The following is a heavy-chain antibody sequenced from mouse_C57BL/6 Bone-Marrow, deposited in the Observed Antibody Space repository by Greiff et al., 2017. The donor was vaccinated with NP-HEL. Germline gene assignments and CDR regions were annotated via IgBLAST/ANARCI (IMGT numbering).Heavy chain of an antibody. CDR2: IDPEDGDT. D-gene: IGHD1-1*01. J-gene: IGHJ3*01. CDR1: GFNIKDYY. V-gene: IGHV14-1*01. CDR3: TTGGSSRAY. Sequence: EVKLMESGAELVRPGASVKLSCTASGFNIKDYYMHWVKQRPEQGLEWIGRIDPEDGDTDYAAKFQGKATMTVDTSSNTAYLQLSSLTSEDTAGYYCTTGGSSRAYWGQGTLVTVSA.